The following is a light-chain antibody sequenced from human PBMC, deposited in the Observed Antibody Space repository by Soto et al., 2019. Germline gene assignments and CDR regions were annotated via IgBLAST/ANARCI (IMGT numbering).Light chain of an antibody. CDR1: SSDIGAYDY. Sequence: QSALTRPASLSGSPGQSITISCTGTSSDIGAYDYVSWFQQHPGKAPKLMISEVNNRPSGVSNRFSGSKSGNTAYLTISGLQVEDEAGYSCFSFTTTSTHVFGTGTKVTLL. CDR3: FSFTTTSTHV. V-gene: IGLV2-14*01. CDR2: EVN. J-gene: IGLJ1*01.